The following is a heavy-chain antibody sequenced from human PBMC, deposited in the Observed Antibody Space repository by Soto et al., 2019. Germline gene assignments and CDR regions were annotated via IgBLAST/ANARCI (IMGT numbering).Heavy chain of an antibody. Sequence: VQLLESGGGLVQPGGSLRLSCAASGFTFSDFAMNWVRQAPGKGLEWVSTISGSGGSTYYADSVKGRFTISRDNSKNTLYLQMNSLRAEDTAVYYCAKSAGSIVGALDYWGQGTLVTVSS. CDR2: ISGSGGST. CDR3: AKSAGSIVGALDY. V-gene: IGHV3-23*01. J-gene: IGHJ4*02. CDR1: GFTFSDFA. D-gene: IGHD1-26*01.